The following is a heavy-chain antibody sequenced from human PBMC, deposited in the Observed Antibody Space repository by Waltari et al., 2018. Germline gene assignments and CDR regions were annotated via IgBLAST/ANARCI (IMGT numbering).Heavy chain of an antibody. D-gene: IGHD3-16*01. CDR2: IDHSGSA. CDR1: GGSLSDYY. J-gene: IGHJ3*01. CDR3: ARHRMGGRGVFDV. V-gene: IGHV4-34*01. Sequence: QVQLHQWGAGLLKPSETLSRTCAVYGGSLSDYYWSWLRQPPGKGLEWIGEIDHSGSADDQPALKSRVLISADTSKNHFSLKLSCVTAADTAVYYCARHRMGGRGVFDVLGQGTMVTVSS.